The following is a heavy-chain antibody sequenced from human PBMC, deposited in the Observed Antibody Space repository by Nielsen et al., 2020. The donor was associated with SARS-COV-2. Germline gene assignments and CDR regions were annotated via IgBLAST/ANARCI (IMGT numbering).Heavy chain of an antibody. J-gene: IGHJ6*03. CDR2: INTNTGNP. Sequence: ASVKVSCKASGGTFSSYAISWVRQAPGQGLEWMGWINTNTGNPTYAQGFTGRFVFSLDTSVSTAYLQISSLKAEDTAVYYCARVGRGDYTGYYYMDVWGKGTTVTVSS. V-gene: IGHV7-4-1*02. CDR1: GGTFSSYA. CDR3: ARVGRGDYTGYYYMDV. D-gene: IGHD4-17*01.